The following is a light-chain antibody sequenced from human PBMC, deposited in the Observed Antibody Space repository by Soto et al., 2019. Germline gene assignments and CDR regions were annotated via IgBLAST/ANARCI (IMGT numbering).Light chain of an antibody. V-gene: IGKV3-11*01. CDR1: QTVGSY. J-gene: IGKJ1*01. Sequence: EIVLTQSPATLSLSPGERATLSCRASQTVGSYLAWYQQKAGQAPRPLIYDASNRAPGIPDRFSGSASGTEFTLTISSLQSEDFAVYYCQQYDDWQTFGQGTKVEV. CDR3: QQYDDWQT. CDR2: DAS.